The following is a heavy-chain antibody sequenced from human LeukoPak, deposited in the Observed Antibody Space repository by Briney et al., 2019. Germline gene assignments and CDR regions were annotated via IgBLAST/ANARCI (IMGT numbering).Heavy chain of an antibody. J-gene: IGHJ4*02. D-gene: IGHD1-26*01. CDR3: ARQGGSYGN. CDR1: SGSISSSSDY. CDR2: ICYTGST. Sequence: PSETLSLTCTVSSGSISSSSDYWGWIRQPPGKGLEWIASICYTGSTYYNPSLKSRVTISVDTSKNQFSLKLSSVTAADTAIYYCARQGGSYGNWGQGTLVTVSS. V-gene: IGHV4-39*01.